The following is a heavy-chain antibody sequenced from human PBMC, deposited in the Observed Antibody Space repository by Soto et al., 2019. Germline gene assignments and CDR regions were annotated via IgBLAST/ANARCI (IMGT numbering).Heavy chain of an antibody. CDR2: ISGSGIST. CDR1: GFTFSTYP. V-gene: IGHV3-23*01. J-gene: IGHJ6*02. D-gene: IGHD4-4*01. CDR3: VKPPVITASYYYYDMDV. Sequence: PGGSLRLSCAASGFTFSTYPMSWVRQAPGKGLEWVSGISGSGISTYYTDSVKGRFTNSRGNSKNTVFLQMNSLRDEDTAVYYCVKPPVITASYYYYDMDVWGQGTTVTVSS.